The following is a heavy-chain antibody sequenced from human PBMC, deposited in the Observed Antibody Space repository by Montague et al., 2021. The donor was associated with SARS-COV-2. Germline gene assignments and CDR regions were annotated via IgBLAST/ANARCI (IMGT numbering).Heavy chain of an antibody. CDR1: GGSISRGGYY. CDR2: IHDTGRT. J-gene: IGHJ4*02. CDR3: ARALEYGNALGYFDY. Sequence: TLSLTCTVSGGSISRGGYYYTWIRQYPGKGLEWIGNIHDTGRTNYKSSLRSRITMSVDTSKNQFSLKLTSVTAADTAVYYCARALEYGNALGYFDYWGQGTLVTVSS. V-gene: IGHV4-31*03. D-gene: IGHD1-1*01.